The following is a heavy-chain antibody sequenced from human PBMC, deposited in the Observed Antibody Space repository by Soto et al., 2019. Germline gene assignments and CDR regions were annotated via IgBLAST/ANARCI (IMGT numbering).Heavy chain of an antibody. CDR1: GGSISSYY. V-gene: IGHV4-59*01. CDR2: IYYSGST. J-gene: IGHJ2*01. D-gene: IGHD7-27*01. Sequence: SETLSLTCTVSGGSISSYYWSWIRQPPGKGLEWIGYIYYSGSTNYNPSLKSLVTISVDTSKNQFSLKLSSVTAADTAVYYCARGKLGRYFDLWGRGTLVTVSS. CDR3: ARGKLGRYFDL.